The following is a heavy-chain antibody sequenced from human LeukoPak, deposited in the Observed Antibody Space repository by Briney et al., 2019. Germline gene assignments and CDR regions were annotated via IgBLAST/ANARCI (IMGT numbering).Heavy chain of an antibody. V-gene: IGHV4-30-4*01. CDR3: ARDFHCSSTSCYYRWYFDL. J-gene: IGHJ2*01. CDR1: GGSISSGDYY. CDR2: IYYSGST. Sequence: SETLSLTCTVSGGSISSGDYYWSWIRQPPGKGLEWIGYIYYSGSTYYNPSLKSRVTISVDTSNNQFSLKLSSVTAADTAVYYCARDFHCSSTSCYYRWYFDLWGRGTLVTVSS. D-gene: IGHD2-2*01.